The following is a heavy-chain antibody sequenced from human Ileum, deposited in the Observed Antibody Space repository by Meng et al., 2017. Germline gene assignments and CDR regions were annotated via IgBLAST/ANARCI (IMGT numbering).Heavy chain of an antibody. CDR3: ARTYNTPFFDS. V-gene: IGHV4-61*01. CDR1: GASVNFGLYF. Sequence: QVELQESGPGLVRTSETLSLSCTVSGASVNFGLYFWSWIRQSPGKTLEWIGHTYYTGLTNYNPSLKSRVAISLDASKNQFSLKLNSVSAADSAVYFCARTYNTPFFDSWGQGTLVTVFS. J-gene: IGHJ4*02. D-gene: IGHD1-14*01. CDR2: TYYTGLT.